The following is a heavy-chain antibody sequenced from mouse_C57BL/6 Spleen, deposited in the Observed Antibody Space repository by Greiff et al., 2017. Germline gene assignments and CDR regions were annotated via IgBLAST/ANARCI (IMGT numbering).Heavy chain of an antibody. CDR2: IDPSDSYT. Sequence: GLEWIGEIDPSDSYTNYNQKFKGKSTLTVDKSSSKAYMPLSSLTSEDSAVYYCARRVYDGSLYWYFDVWGTGTTVTVSS. D-gene: IGHD2-3*01. J-gene: IGHJ1*03. CDR3: ARRVYDGSLYWYFDV. V-gene: IGHV1-69*01.